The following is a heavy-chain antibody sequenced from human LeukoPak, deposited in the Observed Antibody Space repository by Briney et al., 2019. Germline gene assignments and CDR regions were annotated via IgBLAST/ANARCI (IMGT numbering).Heavy chain of an antibody. D-gene: IGHD3-10*02. J-gene: IGHJ6*04. CDR1: GFSFSNHR. V-gene: IGHV3-7*01. CDR2: IKQDGSEQ. Sequence: GGSLRLSCVASGFSFSNHRMSWVRQAPGKGLEWVADIKQDGSEQNYVDSVRGRFTISRDNAKNSLYLQMNSLRAEDTAVYYCAELGITMIGGVWGKGTTVTISS. CDR3: AELGITMIGGV.